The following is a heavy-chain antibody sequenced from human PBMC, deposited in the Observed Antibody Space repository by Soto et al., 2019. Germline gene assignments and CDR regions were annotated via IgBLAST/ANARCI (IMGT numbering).Heavy chain of an antibody. V-gene: IGHV3-7*01. D-gene: IGHD3-22*01. J-gene: IGHJ6*02. CDR3: ARAHGGYDSSGYPYYYYGMDV. Sequence: GGSLRLSCAASGFTFSSYWMSWVRQAPGKGLEWVANIKQDGSEKYYVDSVKGRFTISRDNAKNSLYLQMNSLRAEDTAVYYCARAHGGYDSSGYPYYYYGMDVWGQGTTVTVSS. CDR2: IKQDGSEK. CDR1: GFTFSSYW.